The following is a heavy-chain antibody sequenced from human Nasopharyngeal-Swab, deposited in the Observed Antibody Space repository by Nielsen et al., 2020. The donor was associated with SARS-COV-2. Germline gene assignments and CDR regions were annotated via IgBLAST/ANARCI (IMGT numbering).Heavy chain of an antibody. CDR3: AYKKNWNFDY. V-gene: IGHV2-5*02. Sequence: WIRQPPGKALEWLTLLYGDDGKTYSPSLQSRLTITKDTSKNQVVLTMTNMDPVDTATYYCAYKKNWNFDYWGQGIPVTVSS. D-gene: IGHD1-1*01. J-gene: IGHJ4*02. CDR2: LYGDDGK.